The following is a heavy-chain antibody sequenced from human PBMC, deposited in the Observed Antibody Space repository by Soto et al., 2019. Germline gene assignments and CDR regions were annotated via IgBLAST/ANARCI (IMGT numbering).Heavy chain of an antibody. V-gene: IGHV3-33*01. Sequence: GGSLRLSCEASGFTFSTYGMHWVRQAPGKGLEWVALIWYDGSNKYYVDSVKGRFTISRDNSKNTLYLQMNSLRAEDTAVYYCARDRFLGGQGSSSEHYLDYWGQGTLVTVSS. D-gene: IGHD3-3*01. CDR2: IWYDGSNK. J-gene: IGHJ4*02. CDR1: GFTFSTYG. CDR3: ARDRFLGGQGSSSEHYLDY.